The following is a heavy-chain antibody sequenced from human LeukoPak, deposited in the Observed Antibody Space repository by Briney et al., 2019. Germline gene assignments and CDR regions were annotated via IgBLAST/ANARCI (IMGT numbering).Heavy chain of an antibody. J-gene: IGHJ6*02. CDR3: ARETNVFATYSNYGVWTDYYYGMDV. CDR2: IYTSGST. Sequence: SETLSLTCTVSGGSISSYYWSWIRQAAGKGLEWIGRIYTSGSTNYNPSLKSRVTMSVDTSKNQFSLKLSSVTAADTAVYYCARETNVFATYSNYGVWTDYYYGMDVWGQGTTVTVSS. CDR1: GGSISSYY. V-gene: IGHV4-4*07. D-gene: IGHD4-11*01.